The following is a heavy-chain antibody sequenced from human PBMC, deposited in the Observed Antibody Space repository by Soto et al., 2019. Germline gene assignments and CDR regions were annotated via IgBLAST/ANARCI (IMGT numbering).Heavy chain of an antibody. CDR1: GFTFSSYG. Sequence: QVQLVESGGGVVQPGRSLRLSCAASGFTFSSYGMHWVRQAPGKGLEWVAVISYDGSNKYYADSVKGRFTISRDNSKNTLYLQMNSLRAEDTAVYYCAKVSPGVGVYGDYAWYFDLWGRGTLVTVSS. CDR2: ISYDGSNK. J-gene: IGHJ2*01. CDR3: AKVSPGVGVYGDYAWYFDL. D-gene: IGHD4-17*01. V-gene: IGHV3-30*18.